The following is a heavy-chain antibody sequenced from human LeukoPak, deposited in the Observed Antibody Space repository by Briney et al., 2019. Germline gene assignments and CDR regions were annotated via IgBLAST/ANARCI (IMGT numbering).Heavy chain of an antibody. V-gene: IGHV3-23*01. CDR1: GFTFSTYA. CDR3: AKDASGTCSSPDY. J-gene: IGHJ4*02. CDR2: ISGSGGST. Sequence: GGSLRLSCAASGFTFSTYAMTWVRQAPGKGLEWVSAISGSGGSTYYADSVKGRFTISRDNSKNTLFLQMNSLRAEDTAVYFCAKDASGTCSSPDYWGRGTLVTVSS. D-gene: IGHD6-13*01.